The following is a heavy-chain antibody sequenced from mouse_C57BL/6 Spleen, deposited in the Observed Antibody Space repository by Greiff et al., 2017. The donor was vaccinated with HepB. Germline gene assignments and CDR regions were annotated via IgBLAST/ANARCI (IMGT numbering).Heavy chain of an antibody. J-gene: IGHJ4*01. Sequence: EVQLQQSGPELVKPGASVKISCKASGYSFTDYNMNWVKQSNGKSLEWIGVINPNYGTTSYNQKFMGKATLTVDQSSSTAYMQLNSLTSEDSAVYDCARWVSNWDYAMDYWGQGTSVTVSS. CDR3: ARWVSNWDYAMDY. V-gene: IGHV1-39*01. CDR2: INPNYGTT. D-gene: IGHD4-1*01. CDR1: GYSFTDYN.